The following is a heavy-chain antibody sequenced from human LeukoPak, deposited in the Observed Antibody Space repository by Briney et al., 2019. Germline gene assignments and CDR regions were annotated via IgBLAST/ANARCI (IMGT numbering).Heavy chain of an antibody. CDR3: SSSWYDGQWYYFDY. J-gene: IGHJ4*02. CDR1: GFTFSSYA. Sequence: PGGSLRLSCAASGFTFSSYAMHWVRQAPGKGLEWVAVISYDGSNKYYADSVKGRFTISRDNSKNTLYLQMNSLRAEDTAVYYCSSSWYDGQWYYFDYWGQGTLVTVSS. D-gene: IGHD6-13*01. CDR2: ISYDGSNK. V-gene: IGHV3-30-3*01.